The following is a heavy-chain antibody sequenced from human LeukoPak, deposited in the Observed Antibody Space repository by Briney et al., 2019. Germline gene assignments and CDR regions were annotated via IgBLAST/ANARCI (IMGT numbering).Heavy chain of an antibody. CDR1: GFTFSSYG. Sequence: GGSPRLSCAASGFTFSSYGMHWGGQAPGKGLEWVAVISYDGSNKYYADSVKGRFTISRDNSKNTLYLQMNSLRAADTAVYYCAKGYCGSDCEEYFQHWGQGTLVTVSS. D-gene: IGHD2-21*02. CDR3: AKGYCGSDCEEYFQH. J-gene: IGHJ1*01. CDR2: ISYDGSNK. V-gene: IGHV3-30*18.